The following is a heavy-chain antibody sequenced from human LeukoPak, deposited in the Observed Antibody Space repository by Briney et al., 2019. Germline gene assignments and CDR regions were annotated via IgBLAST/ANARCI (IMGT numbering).Heavy chain of an antibody. D-gene: IGHD1-26*01. CDR3: ASGATTRLDY. CDR2: IWYDGSNT. CDR1: GFSFSSYG. J-gene: IGHJ4*02. Sequence: PGRSLRLSCTASGFSFSSYGMHWVRQAPGQGLEWVASIWYDGSNTNYVDSVKGRFTISRDNSKNTLYLQMNSLRVEDTAVYFCASGATTRLDYWGQGTLVTVSS. V-gene: IGHV3-33*01.